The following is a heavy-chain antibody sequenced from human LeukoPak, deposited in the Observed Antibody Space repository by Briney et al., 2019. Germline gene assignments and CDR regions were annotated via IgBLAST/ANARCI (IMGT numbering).Heavy chain of an antibody. J-gene: IGHJ6*03. D-gene: IGHD2-2*02. CDR1: GYTFTSYG. V-gene: IGHV1-18*01. Sequence: ASVKVSCKASGYTFTSYGISWVRQAPGQGLEWMGWISAYNGNTNYAQKLQGRVTMTTDTSTSTAYMELRSLRSDDTAVYYCARDSWVGYCSSTSCYTGYYYYYYYMDVWGKGTTVTVSS. CDR3: ARDSWVGYCSSTSCYTGYYYYYYYMDV. CDR2: ISAYNGNT.